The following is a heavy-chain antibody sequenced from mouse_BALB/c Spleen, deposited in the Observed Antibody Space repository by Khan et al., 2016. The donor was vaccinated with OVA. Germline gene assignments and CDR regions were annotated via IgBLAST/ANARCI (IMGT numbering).Heavy chain of an antibody. V-gene: IGHV5-15*02. CDR1: GFTFSDYG. CDR3: VRGGGTAPFAY. Sequence: EVELVESGGGLVQPGGSRKLSCAASGFTFSDYGMAWVRQAPGKGPEWVAFISDLAYTIYYADTVPGRFTISRENAKKILYLVMSSLRSEDTAMYYCVRGGGTAPFAYWGLGTLVTVSA. J-gene: IGHJ3*01. CDR2: ISDLAYTI. D-gene: IGHD1-2*01.